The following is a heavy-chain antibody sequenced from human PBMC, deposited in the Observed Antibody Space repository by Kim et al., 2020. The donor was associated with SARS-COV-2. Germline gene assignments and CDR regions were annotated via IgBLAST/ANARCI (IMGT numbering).Heavy chain of an antibody. CDR1: GFTFSSYA. CDR2: ISYDGSNK. V-gene: IGHV3-30-3*01. J-gene: IGHJ6*02. CDR3: ARARGGSYYYGMDV. Sequence: GGSLGLSCAASGFTFSSYAMHWVRQAPGKGLEWVAVISYDGSNKYYADSVKGRFTISRDNSKNTLYLQMNSLRAEDTAVYYCARARGGSYYYGMDVWGQGTTVTVSS. D-gene: IGHD1-26*01.